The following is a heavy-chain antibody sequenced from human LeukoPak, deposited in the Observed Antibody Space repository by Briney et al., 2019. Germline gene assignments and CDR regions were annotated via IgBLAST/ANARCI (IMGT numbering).Heavy chain of an antibody. V-gene: IGHV4-59*01. CDR1: GGSISSYY. CDR3: ARDSRYGSGEYYYYYGMDV. D-gene: IGHD3-10*01. J-gene: IGHJ6*02. Sequence: SETLSLTCTVSGGSISSYYWSWIRQPPGKGLEWIGYIYYSGITNYNPSLKSRVTISVDTSKNQFSLKLSSVTAADTAVYYCARDSRYGSGEYYYYYGMDVWGQGTTVTVSS. CDR2: IYYSGIT.